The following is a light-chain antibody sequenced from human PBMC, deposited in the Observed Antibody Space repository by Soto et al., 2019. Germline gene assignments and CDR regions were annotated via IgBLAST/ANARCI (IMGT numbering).Light chain of an antibody. J-gene: IGKJ1*01. V-gene: IGKV3-20*01. Sequence: EIVLTQSPGTLSLSPGKRATLSCRASQSISSAYLGWYQQKPGQAPRLLIYGASNRATGIPDRFSGSGSGTDFTLTISRLEPEDFAVYYCQQYGSSGTFGQGTKVDIK. CDR1: QSISSAY. CDR3: QQYGSSGT. CDR2: GAS.